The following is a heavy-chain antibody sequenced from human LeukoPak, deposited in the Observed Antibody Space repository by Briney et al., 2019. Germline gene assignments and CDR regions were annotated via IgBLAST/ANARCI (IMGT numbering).Heavy chain of an antibody. CDR3: ATNWPARIAAAAFDY. V-gene: IGHV1-24*01. D-gene: IGHD6-13*01. CDR1: GYTLTELS. J-gene: IGHJ4*02. CDR2: FDPEDGET. Sequence: ASVKVSCKVSGYTLTELSMHWVRQAPGKGLEWMGGFDPEDGETIYAQKFQGRVTMTEDTSTDTAYMELSSLRSEDTAVYYCATNWPARIAAAAFDYWGQGTLATVSS.